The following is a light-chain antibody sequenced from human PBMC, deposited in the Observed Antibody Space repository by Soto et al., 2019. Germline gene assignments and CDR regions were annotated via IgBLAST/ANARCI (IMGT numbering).Light chain of an antibody. CDR1: KLGDYF. CDR3: QAWDSRVV. CDR2: QDN. J-gene: IGLJ2*01. V-gene: IGLV3-1*01. Sequence: SYELTQTPSVSVSPGQTASITCSGDKLGDYFTYWYQQRPGQSPILLIYQDNKRPSGIPERFSGSSSGNTATLTISGTQTMDEADYYCQAWDSRVVFGGGTKLTVL.